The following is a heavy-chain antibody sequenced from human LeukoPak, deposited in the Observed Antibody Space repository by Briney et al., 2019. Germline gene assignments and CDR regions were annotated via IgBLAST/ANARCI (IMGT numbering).Heavy chain of an antibody. CDR3: AMASGSTYYYGMDV. CDR2: ISAYNGNT. Sequence: ASVKVPCKASGYTFTSYGISWVRQAPGQGLEWVGWISAYNGNTNYAQKLQGRVTMTTDTSTSTAYMELRSLRSDDTAVYYCAMASGSTYYYGMDVWGQGTTVTVSS. CDR1: GYTFTSYG. V-gene: IGHV1-18*01. J-gene: IGHJ6*02. D-gene: IGHD6-19*01.